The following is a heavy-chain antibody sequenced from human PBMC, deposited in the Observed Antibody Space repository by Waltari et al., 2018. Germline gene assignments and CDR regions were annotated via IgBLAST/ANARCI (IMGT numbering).Heavy chain of an antibody. CDR3: ARGPMVRGVLFDY. D-gene: IGHD3-10*01. CDR2: KNPNSGNT. CDR1: GYTFTSYD. Sequence: QVQLVQSGAEVKKPGASVKVSCKASGYTFTSYDINWVRQATGQGLEWMGGKNPNSGNTGDAQKFQGRVTMTRNSSISTAYMELSSRRSEDTAVYYCARGPMVRGVLFDYWGQGTLVTVSS. V-gene: IGHV1-8*01. J-gene: IGHJ4*02.